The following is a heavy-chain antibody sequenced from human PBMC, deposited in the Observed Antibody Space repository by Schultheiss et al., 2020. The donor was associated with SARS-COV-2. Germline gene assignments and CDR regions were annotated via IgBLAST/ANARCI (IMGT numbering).Heavy chain of an antibody. J-gene: IGHJ4*02. CDR1: GGSISSYY. CDR3: ATEVPAAIARDY. CDR2: IYYSGST. Sequence: SETLSLTCTVSGGSISSYYWSWIRQPPGKGLEWIGYIYYSGSTNYNPSLKSRVTMSVDTSKNQFSLKLSSVTAADTAVYYCATEVPAAIARDYWGQGTLVTVSS. V-gene: IGHV4-59*08. D-gene: IGHD2-2*02.